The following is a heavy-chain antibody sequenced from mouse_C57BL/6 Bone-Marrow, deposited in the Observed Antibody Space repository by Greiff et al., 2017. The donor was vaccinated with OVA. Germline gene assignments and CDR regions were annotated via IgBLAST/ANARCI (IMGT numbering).Heavy chain of an antibody. J-gene: IGHJ2*01. V-gene: IGHV2-2*01. D-gene: IGHD2-4*01. CDR3: ARSPIYYDYDDYFDY. CDR1: GFSLTSYG. Sequence: VQVVESGPGLVQPSQSLSITCTVSGFSLTSYGVHWVRQSPGKGLEWLGVIWSGGSTDYNAAFISRLSISKDNSKSQVFFKMNSLQADDTAIYYCARSPIYYDYDDYFDYWGQGTTLTVSS. CDR2: IWSGGST.